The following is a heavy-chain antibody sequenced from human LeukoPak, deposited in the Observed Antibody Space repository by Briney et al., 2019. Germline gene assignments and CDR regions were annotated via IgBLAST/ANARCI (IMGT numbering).Heavy chain of an antibody. J-gene: IGHJ4*02. CDR1: GFTFSSYG. D-gene: IGHD3-9*01. Sequence: GGSLRLSCAASGFTFSSYGMHWVRQAPGKGLEWVAFIRYDGSNKYYADSVKGRFTISRDNSKNTLYLQMNSLRAEDTAVYYCAKDRDILTGYYRTLNDWGQGTLVTVSS. CDR3: AKDRDILTGYYRTLND. V-gene: IGHV3-30*02. CDR2: IRYDGSNK.